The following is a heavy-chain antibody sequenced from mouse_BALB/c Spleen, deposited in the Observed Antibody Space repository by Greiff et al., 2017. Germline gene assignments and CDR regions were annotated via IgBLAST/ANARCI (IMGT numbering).Heavy chain of an antibody. CDR1: GFNIKDTY. J-gene: IGHJ1*01. CDR3: ATYGSSYWYFDV. V-gene: IGHV14-3*02. Sequence: EVKLQQSGAELVKPGASVKLSCTASGFNIKDTYMHWVKQRPEQGLEWIGRIDPANGNTKYDPKFQGKATITADTSSNTAYLQLSSLTSEDTAVYYCATYGSSYWYFDVWGAGTTVTVSS. CDR2: IDPANGNT. D-gene: IGHD1-1*01.